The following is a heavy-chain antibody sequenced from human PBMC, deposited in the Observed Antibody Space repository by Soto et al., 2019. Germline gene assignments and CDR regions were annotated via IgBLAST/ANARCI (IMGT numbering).Heavy chain of an antibody. V-gene: IGHV3-7*01. CDR3: ARDPGYSYGSGDAFDI. J-gene: IGHJ3*02. Sequence: GGSLRLSCAASGFTFSSYWMSWVRQAPGKGLEWVVNIKQDGSEKYYVDSVKGRFTISRDNAKNSLYLQMNSLRAEDTAVYYCARDPGYSYGSGDAFDIWGQGTMVTVSS. D-gene: IGHD5-18*01. CDR1: GFTFSSYW. CDR2: IKQDGSEK.